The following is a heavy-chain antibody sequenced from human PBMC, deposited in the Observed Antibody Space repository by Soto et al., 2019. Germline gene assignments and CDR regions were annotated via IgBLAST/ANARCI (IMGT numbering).Heavy chain of an antibody. Sequence: EVQLVESGGGLVQPGGSLRLSCAASGFTFSSYSMNWVRQAPGKGLEWVSYISSSSSTIYYADSVKGRFTISRDNAKNSLYLQMNSLRAGDTAVYYCARAKAAPTYYYDSSGHRAFDIWCQGTMVTVSS. CDR2: ISSSSSTI. V-gene: IGHV3-48*01. J-gene: IGHJ3*02. D-gene: IGHD3-22*01. CDR1: GFTFSSYS. CDR3: ARAKAAPTYYYDSSGHRAFDI.